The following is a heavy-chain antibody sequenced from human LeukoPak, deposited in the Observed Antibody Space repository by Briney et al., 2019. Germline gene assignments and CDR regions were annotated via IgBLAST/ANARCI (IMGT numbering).Heavy chain of an antibody. Sequence: PGGSLRLSCAASGFSFSNYAMHWVRQATGKGLDWVALILYDGSIQNTADSVRGRFIISRDNSKNTVFLQMSSLTTDDTAVYYCARGAILGAFNLMDYWGQGTLVTVSS. J-gene: IGHJ4*02. CDR2: ILYDGSIQ. CDR1: GFSFSNYA. CDR3: ARGAILGAFNLMDY. V-gene: IGHV3-30*04. D-gene: IGHD1-26*01.